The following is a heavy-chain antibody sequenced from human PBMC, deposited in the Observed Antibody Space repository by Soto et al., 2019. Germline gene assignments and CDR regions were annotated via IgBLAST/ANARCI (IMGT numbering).Heavy chain of an antibody. CDR2: IYYSGAT. Sequence: QVQLQESGPGLVRPSETLSLSCSVSGDSMATGGHYYNWIRHLPGKVLEWIGYIYYSGATHYSPSLRPRATISIDTSKNQFSLRLISVTAADTALYFCARDKDLEPTVWGYWGQGIQVTVSS. CDR3: ARDKDLEPTVWGY. J-gene: IGHJ4*02. CDR1: GDSMATGGHY. V-gene: IGHV4-31*02. D-gene: IGHD7-27*01.